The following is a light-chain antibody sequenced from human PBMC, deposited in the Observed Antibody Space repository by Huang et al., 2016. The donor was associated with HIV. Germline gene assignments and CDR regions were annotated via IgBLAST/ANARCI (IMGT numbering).Light chain of an antibody. Sequence: DIVMTQSPDSLAVSLGERATINCKSSQSVLYSSNNKNYLAWYQQKPGQSPKLLIYWASTRESGVPARFSGSGSGTDFTLTISSLQAEDVAVYYCQQYYSTRTFGQGTKVEIK. CDR3: QQYYSTRT. CDR1: QSVLYSSNNKNY. V-gene: IGKV4-1*01. J-gene: IGKJ1*01. CDR2: WAS.